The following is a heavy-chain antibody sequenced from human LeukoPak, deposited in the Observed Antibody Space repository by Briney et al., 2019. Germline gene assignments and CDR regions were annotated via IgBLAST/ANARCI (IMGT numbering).Heavy chain of an antibody. CDR3: AKGIAVAVPSSPFDY. CDR1: GGSISSYY. V-gene: IGHV3-23*01. J-gene: IGHJ4*02. D-gene: IGHD6-19*01. CDR2: ISGSGGST. Sequence: ETLSLTCTVSGGSISSYYWSWVRQAPGKGLEWVSAISGSGGSTYYADSVKGRFTISRDNSKITLYLQMNSLRAEDTAVDYCAKGIAVAVPSSPFDYWGQGTLVTVSS.